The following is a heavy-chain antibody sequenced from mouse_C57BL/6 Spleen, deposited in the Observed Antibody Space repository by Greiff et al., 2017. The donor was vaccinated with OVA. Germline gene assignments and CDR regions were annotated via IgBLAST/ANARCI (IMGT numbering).Heavy chain of an antibody. D-gene: IGHD2-2*01. CDR2: IYPGSGST. CDR1: GYTFTSYW. J-gene: IGHJ3*01. V-gene: IGHV1-55*01. Sequence: QVQLQQPGAELVKPGASVKMSCKASGYTFTSYWITWVKQRPGQGLEWIGDIYPGSGSTNYNAKFKSKATLTVDTSSSTAYLQLSSLTSEDSAVYYCARYGYSAGFAYWGQGTLVTVSA. CDR3: ARYGYSAGFAY.